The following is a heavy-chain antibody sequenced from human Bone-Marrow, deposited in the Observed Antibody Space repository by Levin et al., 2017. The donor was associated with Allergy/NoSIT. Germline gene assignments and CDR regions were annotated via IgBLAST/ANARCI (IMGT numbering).Heavy chain of an antibody. CDR3: AKDGGPFATYGTYWYAAWYFDL. D-gene: IGHD2-8*02. V-gene: IGHV3-30*18. CDR2: ISHDGSTE. Sequence: GGSLILSCAASGFSFNRYGIHWVRQAPGKGLEWVAVISHDGSTESYADSVKGRFTVSRDNSKNTLSLQMDSLRTEDTAVYYCAKDGGPFATYGTYWYAAWYFDLWGRGTLVIVSS. J-gene: IGHJ2*01. CDR1: GFSFNRYG.